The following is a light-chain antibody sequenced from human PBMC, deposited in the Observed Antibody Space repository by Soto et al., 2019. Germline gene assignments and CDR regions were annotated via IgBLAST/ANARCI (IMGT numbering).Light chain of an antibody. CDR3: QQYNDWPPLT. CDR2: NAS. Sequence: IGLTQAPGTLSLSPGERATLPCRTSQSVSTFLAWVQQKPGQPPRLLLYNASNRTTGIPDRFSGSGSGTDFTLTISRLEPEDFAVYYCQQYNDWPPLTFGGGTKVEIK. V-gene: IGKV3-11*01. J-gene: IGKJ4*01. CDR1: QSVSTF.